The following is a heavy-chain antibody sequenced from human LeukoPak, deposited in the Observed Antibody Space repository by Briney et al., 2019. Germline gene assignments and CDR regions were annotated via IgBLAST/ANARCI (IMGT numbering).Heavy chain of an antibody. V-gene: IGHV3-21*01. Sequence: GGSLRLSCAASGFTFSSYSMNWVRQAPGKGLEWVSSISSSSSYIYYADSVKGRFTISRDNAKNSLYLQMNSLRAEDTAVYYCARDKYSSSWPFDYWGQGTLVTVSS. J-gene: IGHJ4*02. CDR2: ISSSSSYI. CDR3: ARDKYSSSWPFDY. CDR1: GFTFSSYS. D-gene: IGHD6-13*01.